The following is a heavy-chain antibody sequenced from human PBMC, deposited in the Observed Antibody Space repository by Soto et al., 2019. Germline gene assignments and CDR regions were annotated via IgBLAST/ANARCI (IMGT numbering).Heavy chain of an antibody. V-gene: IGHV3-66*01. CDR3: ATRMTTAPY. CDR1: GFAVSANY. J-gene: IGHJ4*02. Sequence: EAHLVGSGGGLVQPGGSLRLSCAASGFAVSANYLSWVRQAPGKGLEWVSLIYSGGDTDYADSVRGRFTISRDNSKNTLYLQMNSLNAEDTAVYYCATRMTTAPYWGQGALVNVS. D-gene: IGHD4-17*01. CDR2: IYSGGDT.